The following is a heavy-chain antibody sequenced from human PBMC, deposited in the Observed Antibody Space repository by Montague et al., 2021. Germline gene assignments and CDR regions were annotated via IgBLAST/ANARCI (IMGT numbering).Heavy chain of an antibody. CDR1: GAYISNYN. CDR2: IYSSGNT. V-gene: IGHV4-59*01. J-gene: IGHJ3*01. D-gene: IGHD1-26*01. Sequence: SETLSLTCTVSGAYISNYNWFWIRQPPGKGLEWIGYIYSSGNTNYNPSLKSRVTISVDTSRNQFSLEVRSVTAADTAKYYCAREWSAFDFWGQGIMVTVSS. CDR3: AREWSAFDF.